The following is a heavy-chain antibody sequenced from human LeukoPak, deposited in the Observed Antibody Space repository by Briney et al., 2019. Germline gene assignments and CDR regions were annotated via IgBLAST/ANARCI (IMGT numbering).Heavy chain of an antibody. CDR1: GGSISSYY. J-gene: IGHJ4*02. V-gene: IGHV4-59*01. CDR3: ARGAYYYDSSGYYCES. Sequence: TTSETLSLTCSVSGGSISSYYWSWIRQPPGKGLEWIGYIYYSGSTNYNPSLKSRVTISVDTSKNQLSLRLSSVTAADTAVYYCARGAYYYDSSGYYCESWGQGTLVTVSS. D-gene: IGHD3-22*01. CDR2: IYYSGST.